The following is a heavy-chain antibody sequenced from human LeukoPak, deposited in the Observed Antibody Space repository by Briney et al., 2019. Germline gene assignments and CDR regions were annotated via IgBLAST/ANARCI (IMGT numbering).Heavy chain of an antibody. CDR1: GFTFTSSA. V-gene: IGHV1-58*01. D-gene: IGHD3-22*01. CDR2: IVVGSGNT. Sequence: SVKVSCKASGFTFTSSAVQWVRQARGQRLEWIGWIVVGSGNTNYAQKFQERVTITRDMSTSTAYMELSSLRSEDTAVYYCATWSIVVVTDAFDIWGQGTMVTVSS. J-gene: IGHJ3*02. CDR3: ATWSIVVVTDAFDI.